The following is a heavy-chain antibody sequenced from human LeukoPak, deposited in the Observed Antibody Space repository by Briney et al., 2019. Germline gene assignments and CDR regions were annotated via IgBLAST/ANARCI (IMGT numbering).Heavy chain of an antibody. V-gene: IGHV1-2*02. J-gene: IGHJ4*02. CDR2: INPNSGGT. Sequence: GASVKVSCKASGYTFTGYYMHWVRQAPGQGLEWMGWINPNSGGTNYAQQSQGRVTMTRDTSISTAYMELSRLRSDATAVYYCARDGEWELLKYDYWGQGTLVTVSS. CDR3: ARDGEWELLKYDY. D-gene: IGHD1-26*01. CDR1: GYTFTGYY.